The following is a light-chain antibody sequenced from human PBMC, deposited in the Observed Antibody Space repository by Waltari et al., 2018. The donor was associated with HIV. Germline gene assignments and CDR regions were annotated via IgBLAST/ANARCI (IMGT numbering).Light chain of an antibody. CDR3: QQSYSTVYT. CDR1: QTISNY. V-gene: IGKV1-39*01. J-gene: IGKJ2*01. CDR2: AAS. Sequence: DIQMTQSPSSLSASVGARVTITCRSSQTISNYLNWYQQKPGRAPNLLIYAASSLQSGVPSRFSGSGSGTEFTLTISSLQPEDFATYYCQQSYSTVYTFGQGTKLEIK.